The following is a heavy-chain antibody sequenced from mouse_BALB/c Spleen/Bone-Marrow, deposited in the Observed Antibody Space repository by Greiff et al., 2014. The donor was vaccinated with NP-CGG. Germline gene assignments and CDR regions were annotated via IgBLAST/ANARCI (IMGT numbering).Heavy chain of an antibody. CDR3: AIYYYGSSGFAY. D-gene: IGHD1-1*01. CDR2: IDPANGNT. J-gene: IGHJ3*01. V-gene: IGHV14-3*02. Sequence: VHVKQSGAELVKPGASVKLSRTASGFNIKDTYMHWGKQRPEQGLEWIGRIDPANGNTKYDPKFQGKATITADTSSNTAYLQLSSLTSEDTAVYYCAIYYYGSSGFAYWGQGTLVTVSA. CDR1: GFNIKDTY.